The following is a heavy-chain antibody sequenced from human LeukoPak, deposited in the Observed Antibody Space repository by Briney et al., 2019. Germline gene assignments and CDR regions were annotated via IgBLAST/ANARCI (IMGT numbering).Heavy chain of an antibody. V-gene: IGHV3-7*01. J-gene: IGHJ4*02. CDR3: ARPMNTGGSGSHYGPLDF. Sequence: AESLTLSCAVSGFTFSSYCMSWVRQAPGKGLEWVANLNQDGGEKYYVDSVKGRFTISRDNAENSLYLQMNSLRGEETAVYYCARPMNTGGSGSHYGPLDFGGQGTRVTVSA. CDR2: LNQDGGEK. CDR1: GFTFSSYC. D-gene: IGHD3-10*01.